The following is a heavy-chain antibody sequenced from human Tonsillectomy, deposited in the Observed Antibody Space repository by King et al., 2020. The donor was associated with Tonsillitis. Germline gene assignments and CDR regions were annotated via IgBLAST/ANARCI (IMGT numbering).Heavy chain of an antibody. CDR3: ARGGITGTGARFLFDY. CDR2: IKHDGSEK. Sequence: VQLVESGGGLVQPGGSLRLSCAASGFTFRSYWMSWVRQAPGKGLEGVANIKHDGSEKYYVDSVKGRFTISRDNAKNSLYLQMNSLRAEDTAVYYCARGGITGTGARFLFDYWGQGTLVTVSS. J-gene: IGHJ4*02. V-gene: IGHV3-7*01. D-gene: IGHD1-7*01. CDR1: GFTFRSYW.